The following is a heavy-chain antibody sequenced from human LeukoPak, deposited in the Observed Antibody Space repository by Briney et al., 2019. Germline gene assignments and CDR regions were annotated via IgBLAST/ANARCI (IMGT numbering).Heavy chain of an antibody. Sequence: GGSLRLSCAASGFTFSSYWMHWVRQAPGKGLVWVSRINSDGSSTSYADSVKGRFTISRDNSKNTVYVQMNNLRAEDTAVYYCARDRDRAEFYFDYWGQGTLVTVSS. CDR2: INSDGSST. CDR1: GFTFSSYW. CDR3: ARDRDRAEFYFDY. D-gene: IGHD1-14*01. J-gene: IGHJ4*02. V-gene: IGHV3-74*01.